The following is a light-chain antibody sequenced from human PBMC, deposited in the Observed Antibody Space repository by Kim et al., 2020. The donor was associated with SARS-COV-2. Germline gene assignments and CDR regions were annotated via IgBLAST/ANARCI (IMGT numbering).Light chain of an antibody. CDR1: QGLVHSDRNIY. CDR2: RIS. CDR3: MQATQFRT. J-gene: IGKJ1*01. V-gene: IGKV2-24*01. Sequence: QPASISCRSSQGLVHSDRNIYLNWLHQRPGQPPRLLIYRISNRFSGVPDRFSGSGAGTDFTLTISRVEAEDVGVYYCMQATQFRTFGQGTKVGYQT.